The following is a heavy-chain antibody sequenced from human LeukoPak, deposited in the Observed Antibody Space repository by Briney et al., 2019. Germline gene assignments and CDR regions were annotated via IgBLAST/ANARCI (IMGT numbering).Heavy chain of an antibody. Sequence: GGSLRLSCAASGFTFSSYAMHWVRQAPGKGLEWVAVISYDGSNKYYADSVKGRFTISRDNSKNTLYLQMNSLRAEDTAVYYCARVQTYYYYYMDVWGKGTTVTVSS. CDR2: ISYDGSNK. V-gene: IGHV3-30-3*01. CDR1: GFTFSSYA. J-gene: IGHJ6*03. CDR3: ARVQTYYYYYMDV.